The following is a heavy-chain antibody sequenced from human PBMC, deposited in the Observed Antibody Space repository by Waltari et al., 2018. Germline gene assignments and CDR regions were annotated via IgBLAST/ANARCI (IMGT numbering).Heavy chain of an antibody. J-gene: IGHJ6*02. CDR3: ATSSPLIWGSYNGWDV. CDR2: FDPKAGQT. Sequence: QVQLVQSGAEVKKPGASVRVSCKLSGYTLNELSMVWVRQARGKGHEGVGGFDPKAGQTMYAEKFQGKVTMTEDTSTDTAYMGLSSLKSEDTAVYYCATSSPLIWGSYNGWDVWGQGTTVTVSS. CDR1: GYTLNELS. V-gene: IGHV1-24*01. D-gene: IGHD3-16*01.